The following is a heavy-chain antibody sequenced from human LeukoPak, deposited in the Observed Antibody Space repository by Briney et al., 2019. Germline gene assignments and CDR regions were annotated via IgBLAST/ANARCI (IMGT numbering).Heavy chain of an antibody. CDR1: GSSIASLNW. V-gene: IGHV4-28*05. CDR3: ARKTDAKSYYPD. D-gene: IGHD3-10*01. J-gene: IGHJ4*02. CDR2: IYYTGSI. Sequence: SETLSLTCSVSGSSIASLNWWGWIRQPPGKGLEWIGYIYYTGSIYYNPSLKSRVTMSVDTSKNQFSLRLSPVTAVDTAVYYCARKTDAKSYYPDWGQGTLVTVSS.